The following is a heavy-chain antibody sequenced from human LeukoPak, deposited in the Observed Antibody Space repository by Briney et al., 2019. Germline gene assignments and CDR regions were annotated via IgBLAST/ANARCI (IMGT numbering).Heavy chain of an antibody. Sequence: QTGRSLRLSCAASGFTFDDYAMHWVRHAPGKGLEGVSGISWNSGSIGYADSVKGRFTISRDNAKNSLYLQMNSLRAEDTALYYCAKDRYSSSWYYFDYWGQGTLVTVSS. CDR3: AKDRYSSSWYYFDY. CDR1: GFTFDDYA. V-gene: IGHV3-9*01. CDR2: ISWNSGSI. J-gene: IGHJ4*02. D-gene: IGHD6-13*01.